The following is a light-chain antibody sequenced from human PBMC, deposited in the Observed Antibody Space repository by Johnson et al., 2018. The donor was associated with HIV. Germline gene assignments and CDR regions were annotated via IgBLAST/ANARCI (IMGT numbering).Light chain of an antibody. J-gene: IGLJ1*01. Sequence: QSVLTQPPSVSAAPGQKVTISCSGSSSNIGKNYVSWYQQLPGTAPKLLIYDNNNRPSGIPDRFSGSKSGTSATLGITGLQTGDEADYYCGTWDSSLSAYVFGTWTKFTVL. CDR1: SSNIGKNY. CDR2: DNN. CDR3: GTWDSSLSAYV. V-gene: IGLV1-51*01.